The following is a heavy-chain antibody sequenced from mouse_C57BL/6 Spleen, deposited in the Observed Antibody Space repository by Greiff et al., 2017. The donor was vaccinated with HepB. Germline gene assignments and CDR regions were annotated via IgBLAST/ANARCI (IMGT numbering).Heavy chain of an antibody. CDR3: ARFDSYFSWFAY. Sequence: EVQLQQSGPELVKPGASVKISCKASGYTFTDYYMNWVKQSHGKSLEWIGDINPNNGGTSYNQKFKGKATLTVDKSSSTAYMALRSLTSEDSAVYYCARFDSYFSWFAYWGQGTLVTVSA. V-gene: IGHV1-26*01. CDR1: GYTFTDYY. J-gene: IGHJ3*01. D-gene: IGHD2-10*01. CDR2: INPNNGGT.